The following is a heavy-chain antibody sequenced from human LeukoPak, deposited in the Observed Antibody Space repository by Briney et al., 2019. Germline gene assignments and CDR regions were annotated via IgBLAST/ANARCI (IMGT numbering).Heavy chain of an antibody. J-gene: IGHJ4*02. D-gene: IGHD3-22*01. CDR2: VYHGGST. CDR3: ASSQYGSYDSSGYLY. V-gene: IGHV4-38-2*02. Sequence: PSETLSLTCTVSGYSIGSGYYWGWIRQPPGKGLEWIGSVYHGGSTHYNPSLKSRVTISVDMSKSQFSLKLSSVTAADTAVYYCASSQYGSYDSSGYLYWGQGTLVTVSS. CDR1: GYSIGSGYY.